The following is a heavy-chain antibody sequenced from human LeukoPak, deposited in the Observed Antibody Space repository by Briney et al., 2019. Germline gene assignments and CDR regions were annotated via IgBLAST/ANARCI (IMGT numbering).Heavy chain of an antibody. J-gene: IGHJ3*02. CDR2: ISAYNGNT. CDR1: GYTVTSYG. Sequence: VSVKVSCKASGYTVTSYGISWLRQAPGQRLEWMGWISAYNGNTNYAQKLQGRVTMTTDTSTSTAYMELRSLRSDDTAVYYCAREDYYDPLDAFDIWGQGTMVAVSS. D-gene: IGHD3-22*01. V-gene: IGHV1-18*01. CDR3: AREDYYDPLDAFDI.